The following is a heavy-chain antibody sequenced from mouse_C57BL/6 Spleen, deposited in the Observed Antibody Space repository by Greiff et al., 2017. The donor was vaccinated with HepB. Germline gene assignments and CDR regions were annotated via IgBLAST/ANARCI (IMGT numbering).Heavy chain of an antibody. V-gene: IGHV1-64*01. CDR3: ARGGFITTVVDWYFDV. J-gene: IGHJ1*03. CDR2: IHPNSGST. D-gene: IGHD1-1*01. Sequence: QVQLQQPGAELVKPGASVKLSCTASGYTFTSYWMHWVKQRPGQGLEWIGMIHPNSGSTNYNAKFKSKATLTVDKSSSTAYMQLSSLTSEVSAGDYCARGGFITTVVDWYFDVWGTGTTVTVSS. CDR1: GYTFTSYW.